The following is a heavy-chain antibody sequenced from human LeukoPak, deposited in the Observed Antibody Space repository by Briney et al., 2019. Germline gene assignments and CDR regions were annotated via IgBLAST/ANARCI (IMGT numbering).Heavy chain of an antibody. V-gene: IGHV1-2*06. Sequence: ASVKVSCKASGYTFTGYYMHWVRQAPGQGLEWMGRINPNSGGTNYAQKFQGRVTMTRDTSISTAYMELSGLRSDDTAVYYCARSVVVVVAATHFDYWGQGTLVTVSS. CDR1: GYTFTGYY. CDR3: ARSVVVVVAATHFDY. D-gene: IGHD2-15*01. CDR2: INPNSGGT. J-gene: IGHJ4*02.